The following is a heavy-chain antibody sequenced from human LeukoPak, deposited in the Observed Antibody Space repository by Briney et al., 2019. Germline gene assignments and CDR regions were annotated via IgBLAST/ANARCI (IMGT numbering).Heavy chain of an antibody. CDR2: INPNSGGT. CDR1: GYTFTGYY. CDR3: ARDARKGIAVAGPDY. J-gene: IGHJ4*02. Sequence: ASVKVSCKASGYTFTGYYMHWVRQAPGQGLEWMGWINPNSGGTNYAQKFQGRVTMTRDTSTSTVYMELSSLRSEDTAVYYCARDARKGIAVAGPDYWGQGTLVTVSS. D-gene: IGHD6-19*01. V-gene: IGHV1-2*02.